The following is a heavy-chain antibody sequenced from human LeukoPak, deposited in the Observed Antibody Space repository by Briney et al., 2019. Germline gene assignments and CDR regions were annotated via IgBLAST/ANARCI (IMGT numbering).Heavy chain of an antibody. CDR1: GYTFTSYD. D-gene: IGHD4-17*01. CDR2: MNPNSGNT. CDR3: ARDLSGFLAYGDNLDY. V-gene: IGHV1-8*01. Sequence: ASVKVSCKASGYTFTSYDINWVRQATGQGLEWMGWMNPNSGNTGYAQKFQGRVTMTRNASISTAYMELSSLRSEDTAVYYCARDLSGFLAYGDNLDYWGQGTLVTVSS. J-gene: IGHJ4*02.